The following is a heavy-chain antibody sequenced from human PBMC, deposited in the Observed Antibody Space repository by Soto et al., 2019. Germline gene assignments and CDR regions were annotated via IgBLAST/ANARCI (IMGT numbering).Heavy chain of an antibody. CDR1: GFTFRIYW. CDR3: ARAATAGTVDY. V-gene: IGHV3-7*01. Sequence: GGSLRLSCAASGFTFRIYWMSWVRQAPGKGLEWVANINQDGSEEYYVDSVTGRFTISRDNARNSLSLQMNSLRADDAAVYYCARAATAGTVDYWGRGTLVTVSS. J-gene: IGHJ4*02. CDR2: INQDGSEE. D-gene: IGHD6-13*01.